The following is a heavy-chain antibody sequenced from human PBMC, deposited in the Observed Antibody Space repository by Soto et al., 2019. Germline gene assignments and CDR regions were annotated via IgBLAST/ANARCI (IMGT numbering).Heavy chain of an antibody. J-gene: IGHJ5*02. CDR2: IYPGDSDT. CDR1: GYSFTQYW. D-gene: IGHD3-9*01. CDR3: ERGLDRPITRYWLDP. Sequence: PGESLKISCKGSGYSFTQYWIGWVRQMPGKGLEWMGIIYPGDSDTRYSPSFQGQVTISADKSITTAYLQWSSLKASDTAMYYCERGLDRPITRYWLDPWGQGPLVTVSS. V-gene: IGHV5-51*01.